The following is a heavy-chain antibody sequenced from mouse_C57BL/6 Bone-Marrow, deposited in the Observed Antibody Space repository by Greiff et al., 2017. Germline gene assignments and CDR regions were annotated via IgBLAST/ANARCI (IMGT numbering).Heavy chain of an antibody. CDR1: GFTFSSYA. CDR3: ARGTVVAHWYFDV. J-gene: IGHJ1*03. V-gene: IGHV5-4*03. Sequence: EVKLVESGGGLVKPGGSLKLSCAASGFTFSSYAMSWVRQTPEKRLEWVATISDGGSYTYYPDNVKGRFTISRDNAKNNLYLQMSHLKSEDTAMYYCARGTVVAHWYFDVWGTGTTVTVSS. CDR2: ISDGGSYT. D-gene: IGHD1-1*01.